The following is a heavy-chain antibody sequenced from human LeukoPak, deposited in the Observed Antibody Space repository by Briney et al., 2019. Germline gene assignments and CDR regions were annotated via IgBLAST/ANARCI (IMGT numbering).Heavy chain of an antibody. CDR3: AREYSSSYGYYYYMDV. CDR2: IYYSGST. D-gene: IGHD6-6*01. V-gene: IGHV4-59*11. Sequence: PSETLSLTCTVSGGSISSHYWSWIRQPPGKGLEWIGYIYYSGSTNYNPSLKSRVTISVDTSKNQFSLKLSSVTAADTAVYYCAREYSSSYGYYYYMDVWGKGTMVTVSS. CDR1: GGSISSHY. J-gene: IGHJ6*03.